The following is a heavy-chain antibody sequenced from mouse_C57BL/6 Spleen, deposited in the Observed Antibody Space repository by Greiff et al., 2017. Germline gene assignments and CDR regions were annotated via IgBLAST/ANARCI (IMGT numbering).Heavy chain of an antibody. CDR2: ILPGSGST. V-gene: IGHV1-9*01. J-gene: IGHJ1*03. Sequence: LLKPGASVKLSWTATGYTFTGYWLAWVKQWPGHGLQWLGEILPGSGSTNYTEKFKGKATFTADTSSNTAYMELSSLTTEDSALYYCAQGVGYYGVRGTGTTVTVSS. D-gene: IGHD1-3*01. CDR3: AQGVGYYGV. CDR1: GYTFTGYW.